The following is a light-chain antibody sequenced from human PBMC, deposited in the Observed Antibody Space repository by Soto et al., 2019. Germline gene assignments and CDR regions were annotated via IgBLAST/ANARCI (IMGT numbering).Light chain of an antibody. CDR2: KAS. Sequence: ASQSISIWLAWCKQGXGKAPKILIYKASXLESGVPSRFSGSGSGTEFTLNISSLQPDEFATYYCLKHDIYPITFCHVTRLEIK. V-gene: IGKV1-5*03. CDR1: QSISIW. CDR3: LKHDIYPIT. J-gene: IGKJ5*01.